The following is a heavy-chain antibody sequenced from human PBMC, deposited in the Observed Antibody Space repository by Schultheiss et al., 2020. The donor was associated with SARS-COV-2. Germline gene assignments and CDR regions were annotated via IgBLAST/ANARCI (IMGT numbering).Heavy chain of an antibody. V-gene: IGHV3-NL1*01. CDR2: IYSGGST. J-gene: IGHJ4*02. Sequence: GGSLRLSCAASGFTFRSYAMHWVRQAPGKGLEWVSVIYSGGSTYYADSVKGRFTISRDNSKNTLYLQMNSLRAEDTAVYYCARGLLVPAATYWGQGTLVTVSS. D-gene: IGHD2-2*01. CDR1: GFTFRSYA. CDR3: ARGLLVPAATY.